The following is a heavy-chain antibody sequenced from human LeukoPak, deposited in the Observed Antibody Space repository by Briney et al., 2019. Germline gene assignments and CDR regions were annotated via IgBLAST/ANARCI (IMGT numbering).Heavy chain of an antibody. CDR3: ARHLDGQQLVRTGLSENYYYYGMDV. CDR2: IYYSGST. V-gene: IGHV4-61*08. J-gene: IGHJ6*02. CDR1: GGSISSGGYY. D-gene: IGHD6-6*01. Sequence: SETLSLTCTVSGGSISSGGYYWSWIRQPPGKGLEWIGYIYYSGSTNYNPSLKSRVTISVDTSKNQFSLKLSSVTAADTAVYYCARHLDGQQLVRTGLSENYYYYGMDVWGQGTTVTVSS.